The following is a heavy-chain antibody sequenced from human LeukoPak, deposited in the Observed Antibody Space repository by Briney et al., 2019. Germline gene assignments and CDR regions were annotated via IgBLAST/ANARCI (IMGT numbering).Heavy chain of an antibody. Sequence: PGRSLRLSCAASGFTFSSYAMHWVRQAPGKGLEWVAVISYDGSNKYYADSVKGRFTISRDNSKNTLYLQMNSLRAEDTAVYYCARWGYGSVIYHAMDVWGQGTTVTVSS. D-gene: IGHD3-10*01. J-gene: IGHJ6*02. CDR3: ARWGYGSVIYHAMDV. CDR1: GFTFSSYA. V-gene: IGHV3-30-3*01. CDR2: ISYDGSNK.